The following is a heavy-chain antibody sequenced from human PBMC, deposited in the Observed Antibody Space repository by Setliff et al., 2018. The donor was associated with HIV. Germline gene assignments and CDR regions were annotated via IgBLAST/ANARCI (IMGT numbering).Heavy chain of an antibody. V-gene: IGHV4-59*01. J-gene: IGHJ4*02. CDR2: ITDSGNT. D-gene: IGHD3-9*01. Sequence: SETLSLTCTVSGVSISTYYWTWIRQSPGNRLEWLGYITDSGNTNYNPSLRRRVTISADTSKTQFSLKLSSLTAADTAVYYCASSSADDILTGYLYYFDYWGQGTLVTVSS. CDR3: ASSSADDILTGYLYYFDY. CDR1: GVSISTYY.